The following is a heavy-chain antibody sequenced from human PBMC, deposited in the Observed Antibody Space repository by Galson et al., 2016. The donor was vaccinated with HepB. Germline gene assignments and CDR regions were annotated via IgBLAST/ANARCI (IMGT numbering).Heavy chain of an antibody. D-gene: IGHD2-2*01. CDR3: TLGCSRTFCSPLRYFDL. CDR1: GDTFTNYA. J-gene: IGHJ2*01. CDR2: INTGNGAT. Sequence: SVKVSCKASGDTFTNYAVHWVRQAPGQWLEWMGWINTGNGATKYSQKFQGRVTFTRDTSANIAYMELSSLRSEDTAVYYCTLGCSRTFCSPLRYFDLWGRDTLVTVSS. V-gene: IGHV1-3*04.